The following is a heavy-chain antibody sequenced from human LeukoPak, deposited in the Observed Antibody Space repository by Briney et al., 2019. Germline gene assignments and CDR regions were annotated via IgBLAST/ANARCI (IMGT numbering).Heavy chain of an antibody. J-gene: IGHJ4*02. CDR3: AKSYSSGCADY. CDR1: GFTFSSYA. CDR2: ISGSGGSK. V-gene: IGHV3-23*01. D-gene: IGHD6-19*01. Sequence: GGSLILSCAASGFTFSSYAMSCVRQAPGKGMEWVSAISGSGGSKYYADSVKGWSILSRDNSKNTLYLQMNSLRAEDTAVYYCAKSYSSGCADYWGQGTLVTVSS.